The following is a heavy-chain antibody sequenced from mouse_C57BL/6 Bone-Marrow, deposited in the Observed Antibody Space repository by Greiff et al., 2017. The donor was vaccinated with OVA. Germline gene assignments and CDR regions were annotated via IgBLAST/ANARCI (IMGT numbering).Heavy chain of an antibody. D-gene: IGHD2-4*01. CDR3: AIEAYDYDEDYAMDY. Sequence: QVQLQQPGAELVKPGASVKVSCKASGYTFTSYWMHWVRQRPGQGLEWIGRIHPSDSDTNYNQKFKGKATLTVDKSSSTAYMQLSSLTSEDSAVYYCAIEAYDYDEDYAMDYWGQGTSVTVSS. CDR2: IHPSDSDT. V-gene: IGHV1-74*01. CDR1: GYTFTSYW. J-gene: IGHJ4*01.